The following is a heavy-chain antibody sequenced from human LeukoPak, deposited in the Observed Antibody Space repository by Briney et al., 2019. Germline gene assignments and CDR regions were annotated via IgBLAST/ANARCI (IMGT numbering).Heavy chain of an antibody. CDR1: GGSISSSSYY. CDR3: ARYSGSYPHDAFDL. J-gene: IGHJ3*01. Sequence: PSETLSLTCTVSGGSISSSSYYWGWIRQPPGKWLELIGSIYYSGSTYYNPSLKSRVTISVDTSKNHFSLKLSSVTAADTAVYYCARYSGSYPHDAFDLWGQGPMVSVSS. CDR2: IYYSGST. V-gene: IGHV4-39*07. D-gene: IGHD1-26*01.